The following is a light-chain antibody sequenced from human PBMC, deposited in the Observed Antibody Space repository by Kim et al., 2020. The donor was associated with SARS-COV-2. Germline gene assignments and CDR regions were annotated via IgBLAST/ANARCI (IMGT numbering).Light chain of an antibody. CDR1: SRRSYS. J-gene: IGLJ2*01. V-gene: IGLV3-19*01. CDR3: KSRHSSGNVV. CDR2: GRN. Sequence: VALDQTVSITCHGYSRRSYSASCYHQKPEQAPVLVIYGRNNRPSGFPDRFSGSTSGNTASLTLTGAQAEDDADYNCKSRHSSGNVVFGGGTQLTVL.